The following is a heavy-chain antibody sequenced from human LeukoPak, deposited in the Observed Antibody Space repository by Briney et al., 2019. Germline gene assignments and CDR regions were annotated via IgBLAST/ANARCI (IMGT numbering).Heavy chain of an antibody. D-gene: IGHD3-3*01. Sequence: GGSLRLSCAASGFTFSSYGMHWVRQAPGKGLEWVAVISYDGSNKYYADSVKGRFTISRDNSKNTLYLQMNSLRAEDTAVYYCAKDMGFWSGYYYYGMDVWGQGTTVIVSS. CDR3: AKDMGFWSGYYYYGMDV. J-gene: IGHJ6*02. CDR2: ISYDGSNK. CDR1: GFTFSSYG. V-gene: IGHV3-30*18.